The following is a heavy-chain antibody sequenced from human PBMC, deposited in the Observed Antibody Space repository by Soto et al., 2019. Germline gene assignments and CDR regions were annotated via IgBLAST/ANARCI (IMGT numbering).Heavy chain of an antibody. CDR2: ISSNGGST. D-gene: IGHD6-6*01. CDR3: AGDQLDGFDY. Sequence: GGSLRLSCSASGFTFSIYAMHWVRQAPGKGLEYVSAISSNGGSTYYADSVKGRFTISRDNSKNTLYLQLNSLRAEDTAIYFCAGDQLDGFDYWGQGTLVTVSS. J-gene: IGHJ4*02. CDR1: GFTFSIYA. V-gene: IGHV3-64*04.